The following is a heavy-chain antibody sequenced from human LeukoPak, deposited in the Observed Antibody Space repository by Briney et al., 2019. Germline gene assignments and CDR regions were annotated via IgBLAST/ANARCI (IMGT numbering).Heavy chain of an antibody. Sequence: GGSLRLSCAASGFTFSSYSMNWVRQAPGKGLEWVSYISSSSSTIYYADSVKGRFTISRDNSKNTLYLQMNSLRAEDTAVYYCARSYSSSWSYYFDYWGQGTLVTVSS. V-gene: IGHV3-48*01. CDR1: GFTFSSYS. J-gene: IGHJ4*02. CDR2: ISSSSSTI. CDR3: ARSYSSSWSYYFDY. D-gene: IGHD6-13*01.